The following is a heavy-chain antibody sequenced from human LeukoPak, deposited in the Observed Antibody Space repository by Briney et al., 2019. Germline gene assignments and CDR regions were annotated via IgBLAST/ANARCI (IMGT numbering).Heavy chain of an antibody. J-gene: IGHJ4*02. Sequence: GGFLRLSCAASGFTFSSYWMHWVRQAPGKGLVWVSRINSDGSSTSYADSVKGRFTISRDNAKNTLYLQMNSLRAEDTAVYYCEAAGRYTGFDYWGQGTLVTVSS. CDR2: INSDGSST. CDR3: EAAGRYTGFDY. CDR1: GFTFSSYW. V-gene: IGHV3-74*01. D-gene: IGHD6-13*01.